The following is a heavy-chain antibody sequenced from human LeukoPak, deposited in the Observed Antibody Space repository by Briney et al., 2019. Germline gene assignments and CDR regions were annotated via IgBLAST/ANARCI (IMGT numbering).Heavy chain of an antibody. D-gene: IGHD3-3*02. CDR1: GGTFNNFA. CDR3: ATPVKYWDVWSGYSPFDY. CDR2: FIPKSGTA. Sequence: SVKVSCKADGGTFNNFAFNWVRLAPGQGLEWMGGFIPKSGTAKYAQNFQGRITITADESSRTAYMELSSLRYEDTALYYCATPVKYWDVWSGYSPFDYWGQGTLVTVS. V-gene: IGHV1-69*13. J-gene: IGHJ4*02.